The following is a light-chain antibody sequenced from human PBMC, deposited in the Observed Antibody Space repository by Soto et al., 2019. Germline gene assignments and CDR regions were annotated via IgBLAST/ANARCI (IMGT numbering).Light chain of an antibody. CDR2: GAS. CDR1: QIFSSDY. Sequence: EVGLTQSPGTLSLSPGERATLSCRASQIFSSDYLAWYQQKPGQAPRLLIYGASTRATHIPDRFSGSGSGPDFTLTISRLEPEDSAVYLCQQYGDSPSTFGQGTKLEIK. CDR3: QQYGDSPST. V-gene: IGKV3-20*01. J-gene: IGKJ2*01.